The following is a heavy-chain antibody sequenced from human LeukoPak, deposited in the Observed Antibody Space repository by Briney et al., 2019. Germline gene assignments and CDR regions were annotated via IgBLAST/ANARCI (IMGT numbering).Heavy chain of an antibody. V-gene: IGHV3-53*01. Sequence: PGGSLRLSCAASGFTVSSNYMSWVRQAPGKGLEWVSLIYRDGDTYYADSVKGRFTISRDNAKNSLYLQMNSLRAEDTAVYYCARARVWTYYYDSSGSHPFDYWGQGTLVTVSS. CDR3: ARARVWTYYYDSSGSHPFDY. CDR1: GFTVSSNY. CDR2: IYRDGDT. D-gene: IGHD3-22*01. J-gene: IGHJ4*02.